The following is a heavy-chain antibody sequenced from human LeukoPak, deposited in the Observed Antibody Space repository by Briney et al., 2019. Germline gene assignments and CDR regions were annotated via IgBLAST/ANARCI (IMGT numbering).Heavy chain of an antibody. CDR2: ISSDGSNT. V-gene: IGHV3-74*01. J-gene: IGHJ4*02. Sequence: PGGSLRLCCAVSGFTFSSGYMHWGRQPPGKGPVWVSRISSDGSNTIYADSVKGRFTISRDDARNTLYLQMNSLRDADTAVYYCARYTGGGVYWGQGTLVTVSS. D-gene: IGHD2-2*02. CDR3: ARYTGGGVY. CDR1: GFTFSSGY.